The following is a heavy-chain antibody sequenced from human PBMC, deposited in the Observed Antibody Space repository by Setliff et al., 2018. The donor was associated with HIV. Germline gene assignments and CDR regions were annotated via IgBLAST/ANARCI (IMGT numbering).Heavy chain of an antibody. CDR1: GFAFNNFW. V-gene: IGHV3-7*01. J-gene: IGHJ4*02. CDR3: ARDYWVAGLDY. Sequence: QPGGSLRLSCAASGFAFNNFWMSWVRQAPGKGLEWVANINQDGSEKNYVDSLKGRFTISRDTAKNSLYLQMNSLSVEDTAVYYCARDYWVAGLDYWGQGTLVTVSS. CDR2: INQDGSEK. D-gene: IGHD6-19*01.